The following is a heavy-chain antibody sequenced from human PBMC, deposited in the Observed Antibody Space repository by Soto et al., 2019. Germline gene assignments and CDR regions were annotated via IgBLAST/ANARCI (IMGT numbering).Heavy chain of an antibody. J-gene: IGHJ5*02. V-gene: IGHV4-4*07. CDR2: IFSSGNT. CDR3: ARMAVSAWFDP. CDR1: GGSISNFY. Sequence: QEQLQESGPGLVKPSETLSLTCTVSGGSISNFYWSWIRQPAGKGLEWIGRIFSSGNTNYNPSLKSRVTMSVDTSKNQISLKVTAVTAADTAVYYCARMAVSAWFDPWGQGTLVTVSS. D-gene: IGHD6-19*01.